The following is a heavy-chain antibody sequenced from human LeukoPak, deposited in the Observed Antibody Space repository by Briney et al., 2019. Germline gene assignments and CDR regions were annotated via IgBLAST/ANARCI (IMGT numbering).Heavy chain of an antibody. CDR1: GFTFSSFG. D-gene: IGHD3-16*01. CDR2: ISNSGTTV. V-gene: IGHV3-48*03. Sequence: GGSLRLSCAASGFTFSSFGLNWVRQAPGKGLEWISYISNSGTTVYYADSVRGRFTFSRDNAKNPLYLQMNSLRAEDTAVYYCARDLVSGAYTFDVWGQGTMVTVSS. CDR3: ARDLVSGAYTFDV. J-gene: IGHJ3*01.